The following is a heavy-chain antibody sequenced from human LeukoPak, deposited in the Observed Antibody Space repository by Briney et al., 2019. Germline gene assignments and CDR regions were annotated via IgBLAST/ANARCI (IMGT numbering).Heavy chain of an antibody. V-gene: IGHV1-18*01. CDR3: ARRGIDPIYYYGSGSDIVRYAFDI. CDR2: ISAYNGNT. D-gene: IGHD3-10*01. Sequence: ASVKVSCKASGYTFTSYGISWVRQAPGQGLEWMGWISAYNGNTNYAQKLQGRVTMTTDTSTSTAYMELRSLRSDDTAVYYCARRGIDPIYYYGSGSDIVRYAFDIWGQGTMVTVSS. J-gene: IGHJ3*02. CDR1: GYTFTSYG.